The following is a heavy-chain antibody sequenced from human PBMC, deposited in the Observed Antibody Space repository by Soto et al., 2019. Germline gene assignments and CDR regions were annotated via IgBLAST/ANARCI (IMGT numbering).Heavy chain of an antibody. Sequence: ASVKVSCKASGYTFTGYAMHWVRQAPGQRLEWMGWINAGNGNTKYSQKFQGRVTITRDTSASTAYMELSSLRSEDTAVYYCARNDCSNYFVWFDPWGQGTLVTV. CDR2: INAGNGNT. CDR1: GYTFTGYA. V-gene: IGHV1-3*01. J-gene: IGHJ5*02. CDR3: ARNDCSNYFVWFDP. D-gene: IGHD4-4*01.